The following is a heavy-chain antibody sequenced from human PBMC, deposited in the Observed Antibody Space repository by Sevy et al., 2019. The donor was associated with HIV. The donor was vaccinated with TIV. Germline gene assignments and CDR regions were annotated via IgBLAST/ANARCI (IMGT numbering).Heavy chain of an antibody. CDR2: ISYDASNI. Sequence: GGSLRLSCAASGFTFSSSAMHWVRQAPGKGLEWVALISYDASNIFYADSVKGRLTISRDNSKNTLYLQMNSLRVEDTAVYYCARDGIAARLGLDYWGQGTLVTVSS. CDR3: ARDGIAARLGLDY. CDR1: GFTFSSSA. J-gene: IGHJ4*02. D-gene: IGHD6-6*01. V-gene: IGHV3-30-3*01.